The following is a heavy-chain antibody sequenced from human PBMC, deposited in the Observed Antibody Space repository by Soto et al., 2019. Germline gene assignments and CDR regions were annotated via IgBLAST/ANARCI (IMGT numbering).Heavy chain of an antibody. CDR1: GFTFSSYW. CDR3: ARGYYDSSGYYWVFDY. J-gene: IGHJ4*02. V-gene: IGHV3-48*01. Sequence: PGGSLRLSCAASGFTFSSYWMHWVRQAPGKGLEWVSYISSSSSTIYYADSVKGRFTISRDNAKNSLYLQMNSLRAEDTAVYYSARGYYDSSGYYWVFDYWGQGTLVTVSS. D-gene: IGHD3-22*01. CDR2: ISSSSSTI.